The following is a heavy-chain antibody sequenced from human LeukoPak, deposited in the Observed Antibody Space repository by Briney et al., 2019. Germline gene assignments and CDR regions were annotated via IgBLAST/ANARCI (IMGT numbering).Heavy chain of an antibody. J-gene: IGHJ4*02. CDR2: ISSSSSYI. D-gene: IGHD1-26*01. CDR3: ARGVSGSYYGLYY. V-gene: IGHV3-21*01. CDR1: GFTFSSYS. Sequence: GGSLRLSCAASGFTFSSYSMNWVRQAPGKGLEWVSSISSSSSYIYYADSVRGRFTISRDNAKNSLYLQMNSLRAEDTAVYYCARGVSGSYYGLYYWGQGTLVTVSS.